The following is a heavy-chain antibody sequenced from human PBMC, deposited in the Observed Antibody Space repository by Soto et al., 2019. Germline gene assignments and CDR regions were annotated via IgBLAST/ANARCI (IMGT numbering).Heavy chain of an antibody. D-gene: IGHD6-13*01. V-gene: IGHV3-30-3*01. J-gene: IGHJ4*02. CDR3: AREGWVIAAAGTSLFFDY. CDR2: ISYDGSNK. CDR1: GFTFSSYA. Sequence: QVQLVESGGGMVQPGRSLRLSCAASGFTFSSYAMHWVRQAPGKGLEWVAVISYDGSNKYYADSVKGRFTISRDNSKNLLYLQMNSLRAEDTAVYYCAREGWVIAAAGTSLFFDYWGQGTLVTVSS.